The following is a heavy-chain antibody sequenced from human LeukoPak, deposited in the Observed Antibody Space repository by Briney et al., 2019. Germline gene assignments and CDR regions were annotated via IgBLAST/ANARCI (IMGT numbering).Heavy chain of an antibody. CDR1: GYTFTSYY. V-gene: IGHV1-46*01. Sequence: ASVKVSCKASGYTFTSYYMHWVRQAPGQGLEWMGIINPSGGSTSYAQKFQGRVTMTRDTSTSTVYMELSSLRSEDTAVYYCAGNSGIPSWNYEYYFDYWGQGTLVTVSS. J-gene: IGHJ4*02. D-gene: IGHD1-7*01. CDR3: AGNSGIPSWNYEYYFDY. CDR2: INPSGGST.